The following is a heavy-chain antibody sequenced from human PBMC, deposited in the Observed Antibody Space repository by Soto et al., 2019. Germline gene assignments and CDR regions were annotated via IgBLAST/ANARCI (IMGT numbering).Heavy chain of an antibody. V-gene: IGHV1-3*01. Sequence: QVQLVQSGAEVKKPGASVKVSCKTSGYTFSMHAIHWVRQAPGQGLEWMGWINAGNGDTKYSENFQGRVAITRDAYASAAYMEVRSLRSEDTAIYYCARDEGGWNSIEGGFVKFILDYWGQRSVVTVSS. J-gene: IGHJ4*02. CDR2: INAGNGDT. D-gene: IGHD1-7*01. CDR3: ARDEGGWNSIEGGFVKFILDY. CDR1: GYTFSMHA.